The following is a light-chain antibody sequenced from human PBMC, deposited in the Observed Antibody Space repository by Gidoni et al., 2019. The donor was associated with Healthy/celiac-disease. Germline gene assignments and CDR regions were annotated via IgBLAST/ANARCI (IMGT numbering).Light chain of an antibody. J-gene: IGLJ2*01. V-gene: IGLV2-11*01. CDR2: DVS. CDR1: SSDVGGYNY. CDR3: CSYAGSYTLV. Sequence: ALTQPRPVSGSPGQSVTISCTGTSSDVGGYNYVSWYQQHPGKAPKLMIYDVSKRPSGVPDRFSGSKSGNTASLTISGLQAEDEADYYCCSYAGSYTLVFGGGTKLTVL.